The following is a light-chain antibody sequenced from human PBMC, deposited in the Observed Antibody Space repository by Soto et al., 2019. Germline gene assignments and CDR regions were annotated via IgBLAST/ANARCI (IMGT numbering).Light chain of an antibody. CDR2: DAS. CDR1: QGIGSA. CDR3: QQFNSYPLT. Sequence: AIQLTQSPSSLSASVGDRVTITCRASQGIGSALAWYQQKPGNVPKVLIYDASSLESGVPSRFSGSGSGTDFTLTISSLQPEDFVTYYCQQFNSYPLTFGGGTKVEIK. V-gene: IGKV1-13*02. J-gene: IGKJ4*01.